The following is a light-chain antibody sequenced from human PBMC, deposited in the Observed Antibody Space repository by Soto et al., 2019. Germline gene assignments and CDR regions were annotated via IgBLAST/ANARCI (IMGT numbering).Light chain of an antibody. J-gene: IGKJ4*01. Sequence: EIVMTQSPATLSVSPGERAALSCRASQSVSSSLAWYQQKPGQAPRLLIYGASTRATGIPARFSGSGSGTEFTLTIGSLQSEDVAVYYCQQYNTWPLTFGGGTKVEIK. V-gene: IGKV3-15*01. CDR2: GAS. CDR3: QQYNTWPLT. CDR1: QSVSSS.